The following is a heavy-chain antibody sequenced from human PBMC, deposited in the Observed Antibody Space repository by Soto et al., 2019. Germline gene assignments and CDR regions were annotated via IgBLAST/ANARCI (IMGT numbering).Heavy chain of an antibody. Sequence: SETLSLTCTVSGGSISSYYWSWIRQPPGKGLEWIGYIYYSGSTNYNPSLKSRVTISVDTSKNQFALKLRPMTAASTAVYYAARGPEDIVVRVYYYRGVWGKGTTVTVSS. J-gene: IGHJ6*03. D-gene: IGHD5-12*01. CDR2: IYYSGST. CDR3: ARGPEDIVVRVYYYRGV. V-gene: IGHV4-59*01. CDR1: GGSISSYY.